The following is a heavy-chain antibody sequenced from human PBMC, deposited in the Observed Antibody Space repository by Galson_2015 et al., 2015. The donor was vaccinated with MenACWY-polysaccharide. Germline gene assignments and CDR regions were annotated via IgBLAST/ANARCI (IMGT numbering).Heavy chain of an antibody. J-gene: IGHJ2*01. Sequence: SLRLSCAASGFSFSNYWMSWVRQAPGKGLQWVANIKQDGGEKYYVDSVKGRFSISRDNAKNLLYLQMDILRPEDTAVFYCARFPHDVRTGYYPNWYFDLWGRGTLVTVSS. V-gene: IGHV3-7*01. CDR2: IKQDGGEK. D-gene: IGHD3/OR15-3a*01. CDR3: ARFPHDVRTGYYPNWYFDL. CDR1: GFSFSNYW.